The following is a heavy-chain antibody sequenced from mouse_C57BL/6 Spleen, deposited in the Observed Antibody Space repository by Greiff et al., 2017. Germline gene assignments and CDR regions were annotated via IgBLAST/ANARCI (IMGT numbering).Heavy chain of an antibody. CDR3: ARYGRGLDYAMDY. J-gene: IGHJ4*01. V-gene: IGHV1-81*01. CDR1: GYTFTSYG. CDR2: IYPRSGNT. Sequence: QVQLQQPGAELVRPGSSVKLSCKASGYTFTSYGISWVKQRTGQGLEWIGEIYPRSGNTYYNEKFKGKATLTADKSSSTAYMELRSLTSEDSAVYFCARYGRGLDYAMDYWGQGTSVTVSS. D-gene: IGHD1-1*01.